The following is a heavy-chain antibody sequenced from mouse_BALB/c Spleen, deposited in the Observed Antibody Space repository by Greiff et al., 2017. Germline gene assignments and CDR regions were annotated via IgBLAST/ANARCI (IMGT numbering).Heavy chain of an antibody. CDR1: GYTFTSYY. J-gene: IGHJ3*01. CDR3: TREGLGFAY. CDR2: INPSNGGT. Sequence: QVQLQQSGAELVKPGASVKLSCKASGYTFTSYYMYWVKQRPGQGLEWIGEINPSNGGTNFNEKFKSKATLTVDKSSSTAYMHLSSLTSEDSAVYYCTREGLGFAYWGQGTLVTVSA. V-gene: IGHV1S81*02.